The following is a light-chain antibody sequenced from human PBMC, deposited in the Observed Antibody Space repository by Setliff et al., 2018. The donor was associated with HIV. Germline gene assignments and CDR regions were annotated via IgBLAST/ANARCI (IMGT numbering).Light chain of an antibody. CDR1: SSDVGGYDY. Sequence: QSALAQPASVSGSPGQSITISCTGRSSDVGGYDYVSWYQQYPGKAPKLMIYEVNNRPSGVSNRFSGSKSGNSASLTISGLQTEDEADYYCAAWDDSLSGSYVFGTGTKVTVL. V-gene: IGLV2-14*03. J-gene: IGLJ1*01. CDR2: EVN. CDR3: AAWDDSLSGSYV.